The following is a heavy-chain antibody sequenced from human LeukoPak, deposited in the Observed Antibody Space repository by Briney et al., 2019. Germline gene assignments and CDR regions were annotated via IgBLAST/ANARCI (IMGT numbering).Heavy chain of an antibody. Sequence: KPSETPSLTFTVSGGSISSFSRGLIRQPPRKGPGWIGDIYYSGSTNYNPSLKSRVTISVDTSKNQFSLKLSSVTAADTAVYYCARASILEWLLYRRGGYYFDYWGQGTLVTVSS. CDR2: IYYSGST. CDR1: GGSISSFS. D-gene: IGHD3-3*01. V-gene: IGHV4-59*01. J-gene: IGHJ4*02. CDR3: ARASILEWLLYRRGGYYFDY.